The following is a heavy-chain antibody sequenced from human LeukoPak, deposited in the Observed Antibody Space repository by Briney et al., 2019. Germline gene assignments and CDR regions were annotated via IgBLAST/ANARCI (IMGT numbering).Heavy chain of an antibody. CDR3: VRGQSALSDAFDI. D-gene: IGHD3-16*01. CDR1: GFTFSDHY. J-gene: IGHJ3*02. Sequence: QPGGSLRLSCAASGFTFSDHYMSWIRQAPGKGLEWVARIRNKAEGYTTEYAASLKRRFTCSRDDSKNSLYLQMNSLKTEDTAVYFGVRGQSALSDAFDIWGQGTTVTVSS. CDR2: IRNKAEGYTT. V-gene: IGHV3-72*01.